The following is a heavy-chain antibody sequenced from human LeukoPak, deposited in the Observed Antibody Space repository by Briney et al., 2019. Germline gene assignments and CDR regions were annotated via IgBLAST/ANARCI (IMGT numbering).Heavy chain of an antibody. Sequence: NPSETLSLTCTVSGGSISSYYWSWIRQPPGKGLEWIGYIYYSGSTNYNPSLKSRVTISVDTSKNQFSLKLSSVTAADTAVYYCARGAAAGIRSKYYYYGMDVWGQGTTVTVSS. V-gene: IGHV4-59*08. CDR2: IYYSGST. D-gene: IGHD6-13*01. J-gene: IGHJ6*02. CDR3: ARGAAAGIRSKYYYYGMDV. CDR1: GGSISSYY.